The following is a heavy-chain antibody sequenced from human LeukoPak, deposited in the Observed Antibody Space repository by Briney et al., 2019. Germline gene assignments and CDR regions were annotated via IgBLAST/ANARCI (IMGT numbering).Heavy chain of an antibody. D-gene: IGHD1-26*01. CDR3: ARDRVAPAEVGVYDAFDI. Sequence: SETLSLTCTVSGGSISSGGYYWSWIRQPPGKGLEWIGYIYYSGSTNYNPSLKSRVTISVDTSKNQFSLKLSSVTAADTAVYYCARDRVAPAEVGVYDAFDIWGQGTMVTVSS. V-gene: IGHV4-61*08. CDR1: GGSISSGGYY. CDR2: IYYSGST. J-gene: IGHJ3*02.